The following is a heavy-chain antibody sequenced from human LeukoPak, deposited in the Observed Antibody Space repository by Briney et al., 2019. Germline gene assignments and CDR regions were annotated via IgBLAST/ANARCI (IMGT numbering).Heavy chain of an antibody. CDR1: GGSISSLY. Sequence: SETLSLTCTVSGGSISSLYWSWIRQPPGKGLEWIGYIYYSGSTNYYPSLKSRVTISVDASKNPFSLKLSSVAAADTAVYYCARSDRVPTTFDYWGQGTLVTVSS. V-gene: IGHV4-59*11. J-gene: IGHJ4*02. CDR3: ARSDRVPTTFDY. CDR2: IYYSGST. D-gene: IGHD1-1*01.